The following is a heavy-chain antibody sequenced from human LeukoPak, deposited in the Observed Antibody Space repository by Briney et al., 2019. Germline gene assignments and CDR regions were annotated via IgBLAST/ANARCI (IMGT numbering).Heavy chain of an antibody. CDR1: GGSVSSSSYY. V-gene: IGHV4-39*07. Sequence: SETLSLTCTLSGGSVSSSSYYWGWIRQPPGKGLEWIGSIFYSGSTYYNPSLKSRVTISVDTSKNQFSLKLSSVTAADTAVYYCARASMVRGVIGWFDPWGQGTLVTVSS. CDR3: ARASMVRGVIGWFDP. J-gene: IGHJ5*02. CDR2: IFYSGST. D-gene: IGHD3-10*01.